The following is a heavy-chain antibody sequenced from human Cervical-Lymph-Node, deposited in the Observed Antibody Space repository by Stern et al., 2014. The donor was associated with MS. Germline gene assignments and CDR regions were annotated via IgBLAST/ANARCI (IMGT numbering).Heavy chain of an antibody. Sequence: DQLVESGAEVTKPGSSVKVSCKASGGTFSKFPSSWVRQAPGQGLEWMGGIFPVCGTPAYAKEVRGRVTITADVSTNTVYTELSNLRSDDTAVYYCALSSETSDRWYSLGYDLWGQGTLVTVSS. CDR2: IFPVCGTP. D-gene: IGHD6-13*01. J-gene: IGHJ5*02. V-gene: IGHV1-69*01. CDR1: GGTFSKFP. CDR3: ALSSETSDRWYSLGYDL.